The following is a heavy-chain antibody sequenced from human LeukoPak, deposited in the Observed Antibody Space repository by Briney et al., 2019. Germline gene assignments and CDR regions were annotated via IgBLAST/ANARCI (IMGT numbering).Heavy chain of an antibody. Sequence: KSSGTLSLTCAVSGGSLRSNNWWGWVRQPPGKGLEWIGEIYHSGGTNYNPSLKSRITISVDKSKNQFSLKLSSVTAADTAVYYCASLYSGHFDYWGQGTLVTVSS. CDR3: ASLYSGHFDY. V-gene: IGHV4-4*02. CDR2: IYHSGGT. D-gene: IGHD5-12*01. CDR1: GGSLRSNNW. J-gene: IGHJ4*02.